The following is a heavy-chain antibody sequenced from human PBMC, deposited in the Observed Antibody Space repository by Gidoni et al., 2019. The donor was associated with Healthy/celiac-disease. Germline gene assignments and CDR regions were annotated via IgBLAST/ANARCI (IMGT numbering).Heavy chain of an antibody. D-gene: IGHD5-12*01. CDR3: AHSFLYSGYDYGAFDI. J-gene: IGHJ3*02. V-gene: IGHV2-5*02. CDR2: IYWDDDK. Sequence: PGKALEWLALIYWDDDKRYSPSLKSRLTITKDTSKNQVVLTMTNMDPVDTATYYCAHSFLYSGYDYGAFDIWGQGTMVTVSS.